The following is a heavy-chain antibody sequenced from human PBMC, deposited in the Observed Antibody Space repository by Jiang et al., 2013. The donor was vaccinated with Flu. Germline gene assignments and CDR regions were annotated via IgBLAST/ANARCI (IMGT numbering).Heavy chain of an antibody. J-gene: IGHJ4*02. CDR3: ARISGYSYVFDY. V-gene: IGHV4-39*01. Sequence: PGLVKPSETLSLTCTVSGGSVSSAIYYWTWIRQPPGKGPEWIGYIYYRGSTYYNPSLKSRVTISVDTSKNQFSLKLSSVTAADTAVYYCARISGYSYVFDYWGQGTLVTVSS. CDR2: IYYRGST. CDR1: GGSVSSAIYY. D-gene: IGHD5-18*01.